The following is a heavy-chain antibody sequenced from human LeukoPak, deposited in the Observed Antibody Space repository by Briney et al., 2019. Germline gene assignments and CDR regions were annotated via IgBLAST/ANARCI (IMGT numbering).Heavy chain of an antibody. D-gene: IGHD1-26*01. V-gene: IGHV3-23*01. CDR2: VSGASGLT. Sequence: PGGSLRLSCVASGFTFTSYAMSWVRQAPGKGLEWVSSVSGASGLTTYADSVRGRFTVSRDNSKNTVYLQMNSLRAEDSAVYHCAKDSYPYSGSYYYFDYWGQGILVTVSS. CDR3: AKDSYPYSGSYYYFDY. CDR1: GFTFTSYA. J-gene: IGHJ4*02.